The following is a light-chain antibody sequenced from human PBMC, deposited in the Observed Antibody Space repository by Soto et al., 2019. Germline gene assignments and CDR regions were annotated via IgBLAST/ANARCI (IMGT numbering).Light chain of an antibody. CDR1: QPISSW. Sequence: IQVTQSPSSVSASVGDRVTITCRASQPISSWLAWYQQKPGQPPNLLIYSASTLRSGVPSRFSGSESGTLFTLTITNLQPEDFATYYCQQASSFPLTFGGGMKVEVK. V-gene: IGKV1-12*01. CDR3: QQASSFPLT. J-gene: IGKJ4*01. CDR2: SAS.